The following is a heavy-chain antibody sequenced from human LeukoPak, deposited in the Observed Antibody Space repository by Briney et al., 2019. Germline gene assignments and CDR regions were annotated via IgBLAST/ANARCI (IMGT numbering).Heavy chain of an antibody. CDR1: GFTVSSNY. CDR3: ARVTGSYYPFDY. D-gene: IGHD3-10*01. V-gene: IGHV3-53*01. Sequence: GGSLRLSCAASGFTVSSNYMSWVRQAPGKGLEWVSIIYSGGSTYYADSVKGRFTISRDNSKNTPYLQMNSLRAEDTAVYYCARVTGSYYPFDYWGQGTLVTVSS. J-gene: IGHJ4*02. CDR2: IYSGGST.